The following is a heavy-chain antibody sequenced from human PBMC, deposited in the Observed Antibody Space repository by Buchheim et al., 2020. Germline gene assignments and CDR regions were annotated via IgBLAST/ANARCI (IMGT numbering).Heavy chain of an antibody. D-gene: IGHD2-2*02. CDR1: GFTVSTSY. J-gene: IGHJ6*02. CDR3: AREGYCSSTSCYMGYYYYGMDV. V-gene: IGHV3-66*01. Sequence: EVQLVESGGGLVQPGGSLRLSCEASGFTVSTSYMSWVRQAPGKGLEWVSVLYSGGSTYYADSVKCRFTISRDTVKNTRFLQMNSMRAEDTAVYFWAREGYCSSTSCYMGYYYYGMDVWGQGTT. CDR2: LYSGGST.